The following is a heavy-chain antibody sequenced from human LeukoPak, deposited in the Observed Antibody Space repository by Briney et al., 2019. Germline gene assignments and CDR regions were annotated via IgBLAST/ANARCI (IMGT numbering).Heavy chain of an antibody. CDR3: ARGDKQLVFNRNKGGFDP. J-gene: IGHJ5*02. V-gene: IGHV3-48*01. D-gene: IGHD6-13*01. Sequence: GGSLRLSCAASGFTFSHYNMNWVRQAPGKGLEWVSYITGSSSTIYYADSVKGRFTISRDNSKNTLFLQMNTLRAEDTAVFYCARGDKQLVFNRNKGGFDPWGQGTLVTVSS. CDR2: ITGSSSTI. CDR1: GFTFSHYN.